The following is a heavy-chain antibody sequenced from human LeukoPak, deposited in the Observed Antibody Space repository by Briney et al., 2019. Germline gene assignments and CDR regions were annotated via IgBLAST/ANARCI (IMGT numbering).Heavy chain of an antibody. Sequence: PSETLSLTCTVSSASITSSPYFWGWIRQSPGKGLEWIGSISYSGSTYYNPSLKSRVTISVDTSKNQFSLKLSSVTAADTAVYYCAREGVVVPAAIREWFDPWGQGTLVTVSS. J-gene: IGHJ5*02. V-gene: IGHV4-39*07. CDR1: SASITSSPYF. CDR2: ISYSGST. CDR3: AREGVVVPAAIREWFDP. D-gene: IGHD2-2*01.